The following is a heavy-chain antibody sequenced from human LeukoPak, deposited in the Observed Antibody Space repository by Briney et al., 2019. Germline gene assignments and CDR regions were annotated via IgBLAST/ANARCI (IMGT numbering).Heavy chain of an antibody. CDR2: IYYSGST. V-gene: IGHV4-59*01. CDR1: GGSISGYY. J-gene: IGHJ4*02. CDR3: ARDDEWLFDY. D-gene: IGHD5-12*01. Sequence: SETLSLTCTVSGGSISGYYWSWIRQPPGKGLEWIGYIYYSGSTNYNPSLKSRVTISVDTSKNQFSLKLSSVTAADTAVYYCARDDEWLFDYWGQGTLVTVSS.